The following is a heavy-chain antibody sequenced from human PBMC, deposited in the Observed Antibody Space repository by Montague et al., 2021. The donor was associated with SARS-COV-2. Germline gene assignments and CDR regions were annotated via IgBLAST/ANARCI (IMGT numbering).Heavy chain of an antibody. J-gene: IGHJ5*02. Sequence: SETLSLTCAVYGGSFSNYYWSWIRQPPGKGLEWIGEINHSGRTNYNPSXKGGVTISVDTSKNQFSLKLSSVTAANTAVYYCARGGTVTTFFAPKRTRRYNWFDPWGQGTLVTVSS. D-gene: IGHD4-17*01. CDR2: INHSGRT. V-gene: IGHV4-34*01. CDR1: GGSFSNYY. CDR3: ARGGTVTTFFAPKRTRRYNWFDP.